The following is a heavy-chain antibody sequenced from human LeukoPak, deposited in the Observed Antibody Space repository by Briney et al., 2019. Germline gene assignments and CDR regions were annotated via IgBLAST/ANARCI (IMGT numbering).Heavy chain of an antibody. CDR2: VSYDGSNK. Sequence: GGSLRLSCAASGFSFGSYGIHWVRQTPGKGLEWVAIVSYDGSNKDYSDSVKGRFTISRDNSKNTVNLQMNSLRVEDTAVYYCAREMGSVYFDYWGQGTLVTVSS. D-gene: IGHD3-10*01. CDR3: AREMGSVYFDY. V-gene: IGHV3-33*01. J-gene: IGHJ4*02. CDR1: GFSFGSYG.